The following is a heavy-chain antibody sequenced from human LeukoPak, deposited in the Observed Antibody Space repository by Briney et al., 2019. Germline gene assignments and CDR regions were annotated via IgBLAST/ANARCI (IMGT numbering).Heavy chain of an antibody. V-gene: IGHV4-34*01. Sequence: SETLSLTCAVYGGSFSGYYWSWIRQPPGKGLEWIGEINHSGSTNYNPSLKSRVTISVDTSKNQFSLKLSSVTAADAAVYYCARIRSGYWGQGTLVTVSS. CDR3: ARIRSGY. CDR2: INHSGST. J-gene: IGHJ4*02. CDR1: GGSFSGYY. D-gene: IGHD4-17*01.